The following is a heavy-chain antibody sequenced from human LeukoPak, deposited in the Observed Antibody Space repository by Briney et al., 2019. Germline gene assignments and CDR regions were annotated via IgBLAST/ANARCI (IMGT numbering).Heavy chain of an antibody. CDR2: INHSGST. D-gene: IGHD3-9*01. CDR3: ARGRYDILTGYSPHDY. Sequence: KPSETLSLTCAVYGGSFSGYYWSWIRQPPGKGLEWIGEINHSGSTNYNPSLKSRVTISVDTSKNQFSLKLSSVTAADTAVYYCARGRYDILTGYSPHDYWGQGTLVTVSS. J-gene: IGHJ4*02. V-gene: IGHV4-34*01. CDR1: GGSFSGYY.